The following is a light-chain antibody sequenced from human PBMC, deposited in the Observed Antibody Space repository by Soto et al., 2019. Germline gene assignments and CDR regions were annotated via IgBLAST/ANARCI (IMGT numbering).Light chain of an antibody. J-gene: IGLJ3*02. CDR1: SSDVGGYHY. V-gene: IGLV2-8*01. CDR2: EVT. Sequence: QSALTQPPSASGPPGQSVTISCTGTSSDVGGYHYVSWYQQHPGKAPKLMIYEVTKRPSGVPDRFSGSKSGNTASLTVSGLKAEDEADYYCSSYAGSNNVVFGGGTKLTVL. CDR3: SSYAGSNNVV.